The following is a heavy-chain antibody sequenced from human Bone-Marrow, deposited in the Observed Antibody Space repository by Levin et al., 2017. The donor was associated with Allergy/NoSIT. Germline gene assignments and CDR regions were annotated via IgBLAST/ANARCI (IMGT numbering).Heavy chain of an antibody. Sequence: SVKVSCKASGGTFSSYAISWVRQAPGQGLEWMGGIIPIFGTANYAQKFQGRVTITADESTSTAYMELSSLRSEDTAVYYCARSRGSYYYDSSGYYQTAFDYWGQGTLVTVSS. CDR1: GGTFSSYA. D-gene: IGHD3-22*01. CDR2: IIPIFGTA. CDR3: ARSRGSYYYDSSGYYQTAFDY. J-gene: IGHJ4*02. V-gene: IGHV1-69*13.